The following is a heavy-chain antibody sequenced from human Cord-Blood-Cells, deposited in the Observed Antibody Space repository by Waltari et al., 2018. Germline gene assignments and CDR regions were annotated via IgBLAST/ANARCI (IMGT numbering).Heavy chain of an antibody. V-gene: IGHV3-30-3*01. CDR2: ISYDGSNK. CDR1: GFTFSSYD. J-gene: IGHJ4*02. D-gene: IGHD6-19*01. Sequence: QVQLVASGGGVVDPRRPLRHSCAASGFTFSSYDMHWIPQDPGKGLEWVAVISYDGSNKYYADSVKCRFTISRDNSKNTLYLQMNSLRAEDTAVYYCASPIIAVAGTVSVDYWGQGTLVTVSS. CDR3: ASPIIAVAGTVSVDY.